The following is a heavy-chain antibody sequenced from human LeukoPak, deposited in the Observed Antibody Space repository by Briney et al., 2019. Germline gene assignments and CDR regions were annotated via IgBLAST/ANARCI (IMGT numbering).Heavy chain of an antibody. CDR1: GFTFNYYE. CDR2: ISSGGHTI. V-gene: IGHV3-48*03. Sequence: PGGSLRLSCAASGFTFNYYEMNWVRQAPGKGLEWVSYISSGGHTIYYADSVKGRFTISRDNAKNSLYLQMNSLRAEDTAVYYCARMLVGATDYWGQGTLVTVSS. D-gene: IGHD1-26*01. J-gene: IGHJ4*02. CDR3: ARMLVGATDY.